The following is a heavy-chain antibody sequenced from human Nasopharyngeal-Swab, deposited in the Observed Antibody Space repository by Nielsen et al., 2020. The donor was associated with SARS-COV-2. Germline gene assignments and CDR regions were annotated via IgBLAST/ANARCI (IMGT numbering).Heavy chain of an antibody. V-gene: IGHV4-59*08. Sequence: SETLSLTCTVSGGSISSYYWSWIRQFPGKGLEWIGYIYYSGSTNYNPSLKSRVTISAHTSKNQFSLKLSSVTAADTAVYYCARQESSGWWRYYFDYWGQGTLVTVSS. D-gene: IGHD6-19*01. CDR3: ARQESSGWWRYYFDY. J-gene: IGHJ4*02. CDR2: IYYSGST. CDR1: GGSISSYY.